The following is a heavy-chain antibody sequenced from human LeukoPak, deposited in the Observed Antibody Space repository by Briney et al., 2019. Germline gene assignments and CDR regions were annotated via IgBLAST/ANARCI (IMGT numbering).Heavy chain of an antibody. J-gene: IGHJ4*02. Sequence: AGSLRLSCAASGFSVSTYDMQWVRQAPGKGLEWVTVITLDGINKHYGESVRGRFTISRDNSKNTLYLQMNSLRVDDTGIYYCARDKVGGIASDHWGQGTLVTVSS. D-gene: IGHD3-16*02. CDR3: ARDKVGGIASDH. V-gene: IGHV3-33*05. CDR1: GFSVSTYD. CDR2: ITLDGINK.